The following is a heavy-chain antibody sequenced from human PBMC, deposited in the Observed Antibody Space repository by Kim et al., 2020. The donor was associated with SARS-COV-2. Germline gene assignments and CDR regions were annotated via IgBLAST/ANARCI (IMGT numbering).Heavy chain of an antibody. CDR3: TTSHYYDSGGYRTDY. D-gene: IGHD3-22*01. J-gene: IGHJ4*02. Sequence: ASVKCRFTISRDDSKTTAYLQMNGLKTEDTAVYYCTTSHYYDSGGYRTDYWGQGTLVTVSS. V-gene: IGHV3-73*01.